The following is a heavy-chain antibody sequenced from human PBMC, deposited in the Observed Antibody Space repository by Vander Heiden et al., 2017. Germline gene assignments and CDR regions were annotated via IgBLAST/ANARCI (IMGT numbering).Heavy chain of an antibody. CDR2: IRDKRYGATT. Sequence: EVQLVESGGGLVQPGQSLRLSCTVSGFTFGDYSMSWFRQAPGKGLEWVGFIRDKRYGATTEYAASAKGRFTISRDDAKSIAYLQMNSLKDEDTAVYYCTRAERYSSGWYVYDYWGQGTLVAVSS. V-gene: IGHV3-49*03. CDR1: GFTFGDYS. D-gene: IGHD6-19*01. CDR3: TRAERYSSGWYVYDY. J-gene: IGHJ4*02.